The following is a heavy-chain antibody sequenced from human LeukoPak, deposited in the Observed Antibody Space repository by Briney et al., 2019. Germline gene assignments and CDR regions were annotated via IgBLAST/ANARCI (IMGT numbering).Heavy chain of an antibody. CDR1: GGSISSYY. V-gene: IGHV4-59*12. CDR2: IYYSGST. Sequence: SETLSLTCTVSGGSISSYYWSWIRQPPGKGLEWIGYIYYSGSTNYNPSLKSRVTISVDTSKNQFSLKLSSVTAADTAVYYCAPFPSIAYCGGDCYWDWGQGTLVTVSS. CDR3: APFPSIAYCGGDCYWD. D-gene: IGHD2-21*01. J-gene: IGHJ4*02.